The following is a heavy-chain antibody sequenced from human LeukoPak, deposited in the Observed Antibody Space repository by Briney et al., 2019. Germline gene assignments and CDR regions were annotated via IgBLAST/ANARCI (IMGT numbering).Heavy chain of an antibody. J-gene: IGHJ3*02. Sequence: SETLSLTCTVSGGSISSNYWSWIRQRPGKGLEWIGYTYYGGSTNYNTSLKSRVTIPVDTSKNQFYLKLSSVTAATTAVHYCARVSDYDILTVYGGALDIWGQRKMVTVSS. CDR3: ARVSDYDILTVYGGALDI. CDR1: GGSISSNY. CDR2: TYYGGST. D-gene: IGHD3-9*01. V-gene: IGHV4-59*01.